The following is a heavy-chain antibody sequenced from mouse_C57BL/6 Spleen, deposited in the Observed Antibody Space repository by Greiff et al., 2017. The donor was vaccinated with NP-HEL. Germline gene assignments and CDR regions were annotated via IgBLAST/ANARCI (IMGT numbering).Heavy chain of an antibody. CDR3: AIYYGSSHWYFDV. Sequence: EVKLVESGPGLVKPSQSLSLTCSVTGYSITSGYYWNWIRQFPGNKLEWMGYISYDGSNNYNPSLKNRISITRDTSKNQFFLKLNSVTTEDTATYYCAIYYGSSHWYFDVWGTGTTVTVSS. J-gene: IGHJ1*03. V-gene: IGHV3-6*01. D-gene: IGHD1-1*01. CDR2: ISYDGSN. CDR1: GYSITSGYY.